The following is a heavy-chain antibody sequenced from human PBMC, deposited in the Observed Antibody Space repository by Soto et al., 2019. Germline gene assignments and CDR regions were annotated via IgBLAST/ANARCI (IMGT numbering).Heavy chain of an antibody. Sequence: SETLSLTCTVSGGFISSTSYYWGWIRQPPGKGLEWIGSIYSSGSTYYNPSLKSRVTIFVDTSKNQFSLRLNSATAADTAVYYCAKDMSSGVPADMGYYYYGMDVWGQGTTVTVSS. J-gene: IGHJ6*02. D-gene: IGHD2-2*01. V-gene: IGHV4-39*02. CDR2: IYSSGST. CDR1: GGFISSTSYY. CDR3: AKDMSSGVPADMGYYYYGMDV.